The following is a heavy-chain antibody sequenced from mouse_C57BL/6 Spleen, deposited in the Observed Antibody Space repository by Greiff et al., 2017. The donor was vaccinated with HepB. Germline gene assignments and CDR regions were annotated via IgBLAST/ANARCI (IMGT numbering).Heavy chain of an antibody. CDR1: GYTFTDYE. Sequence: VQLVESGAELVRPGASVTLSCKASGYTFTDYEMHWVKQTPVHGLEWIGAIDPETGGTAYNQKFKGKAILTADKSSSTAYMELRSLTSEDSAVYYCTRAEGYFYAMDYWGQGTSVTVSS. CDR2: IDPETGGT. V-gene: IGHV1-15*01. J-gene: IGHJ4*01. CDR3: TRAEGYFYAMDY. D-gene: IGHD2-3*01.